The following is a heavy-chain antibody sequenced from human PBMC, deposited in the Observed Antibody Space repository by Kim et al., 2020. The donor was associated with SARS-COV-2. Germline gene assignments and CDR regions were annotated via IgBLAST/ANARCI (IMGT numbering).Heavy chain of an antibody. CDR3: ARHIDCSSTSCYLSLPRATEADWFDP. D-gene: IGHD2-2*01. CDR1: GYSFTSYW. Sequence: GESLKISCKGSGYSFTSYWISWVRQMPGKGLEWMGRIDPSDSYTNYSPSFQGHVTISADKSISTAYLQWSSLKASDTAMYYCARHIDCSSTSCYLSLPRATEADWFDPWGQGTLVTVSS. V-gene: IGHV5-10-1*01. J-gene: IGHJ5*02. CDR2: IDPSDSYT.